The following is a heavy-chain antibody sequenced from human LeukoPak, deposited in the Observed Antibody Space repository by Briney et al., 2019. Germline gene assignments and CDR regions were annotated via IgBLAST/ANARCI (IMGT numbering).Heavy chain of an antibody. Sequence: GGSLRLSCAASGFTFSSYSMNWVRQAPGKGLEWVSSISSSSSYIYYADSVKGRFTISRDNAKNSLYLQMNSLRAEDTAIYYCARDYSSGWYSADYWGQGTLITVSS. CDR2: ISSSSSYI. J-gene: IGHJ4*02. D-gene: IGHD6-19*01. CDR3: ARDYSSGWYSADY. V-gene: IGHV3-21*04. CDR1: GFTFSSYS.